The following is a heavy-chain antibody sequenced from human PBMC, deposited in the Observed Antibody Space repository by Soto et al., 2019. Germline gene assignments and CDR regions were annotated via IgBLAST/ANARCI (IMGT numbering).Heavy chain of an antibody. CDR1: GGSLSAYY. D-gene: IGHD2-2*01. CDR2: INHSGTT. J-gene: IGHJ1*01. Sequence: QVQLQQWGAGLLKPSETLSLTCAVYGGSLSAYYWSWIRQPPGKGLEWIGEINHSGTTNYNPSLKSRVTISVDTSKNQSSLKLSSVTAADTAVYHCALAPAAHILHWGQGTLVTVSS. V-gene: IGHV4-34*01. CDR3: ALAPAAHILH.